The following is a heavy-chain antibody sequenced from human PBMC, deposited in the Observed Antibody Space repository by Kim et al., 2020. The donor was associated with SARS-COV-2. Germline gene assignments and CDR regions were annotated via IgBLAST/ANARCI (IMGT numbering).Heavy chain of an antibody. D-gene: IGHD1-26*01. Sequence: GGSLRLSCAASGFTFSSYEMNWVRQAPGKGLEWVSYISSSGSTIYYADSVKGRFTISRDNAKNSLYLQMNSLRAEDTAVYYCARGELNYYGMDVWGQGTTVTVSS. CDR2: ISSSGSTI. J-gene: IGHJ6*02. CDR3: ARGELNYYGMDV. CDR1: GFTFSSYE. V-gene: IGHV3-48*03.